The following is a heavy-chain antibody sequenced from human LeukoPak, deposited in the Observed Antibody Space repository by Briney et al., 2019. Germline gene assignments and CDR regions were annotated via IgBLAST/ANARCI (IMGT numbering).Heavy chain of an antibody. D-gene: IGHD6-19*01. CDR2: IYYSGNT. J-gene: IGHJ4*02. CDR3: ARVAYSSGWFYYFDY. V-gene: IGHV4-59*01. CDR1: GGSISSYF. Sequence: SETLSLTCTVSGGSISSYFWIWIRQPPGKGLEWIGYIYYSGNTNSNPSLKSRVTISLDTSKNQFSLKLSSVTAADTAVYYCARVAYSSGWFYYFDYWGQGTLVTVSS.